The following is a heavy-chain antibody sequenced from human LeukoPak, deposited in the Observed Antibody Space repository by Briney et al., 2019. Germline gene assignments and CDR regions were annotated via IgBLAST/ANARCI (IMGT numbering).Heavy chain of an antibody. D-gene: IGHD3-10*01. V-gene: IGHV3-74*01. CDR2: NNDGSST. Sequence: PGGSLRLSCGASGFTFSSYWMHWVRQAPGKGLVWVPRNNDGSSTSYADSVQGRFTISRDNAKNTLYLQMNSLRAEDTALYYCARVARGDYYYYYMDVWGKGTTVTVSS. J-gene: IGHJ6*03. CDR1: GFTFSSYW. CDR3: ARVARGDYYYYYMDV.